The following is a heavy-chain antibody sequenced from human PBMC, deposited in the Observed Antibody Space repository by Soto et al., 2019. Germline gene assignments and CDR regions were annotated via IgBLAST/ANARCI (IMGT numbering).Heavy chain of an antibody. CDR3: ARLDDWNMNNFDY. CDR1: GYSFTSYW. D-gene: IGHD1-1*01. CDR2: IDPSDSYT. V-gene: IGHV5-10-1*01. Sequence: LGESLKISCKGSGYSFTSYWISWVRQMPGKGLEWMGRIDPSDSYTNYSPSFQGHVTISADKSISTAYLQWSSLKASDTAMYYCARLDDWNMNNFDYWGQGTLVTVSS. J-gene: IGHJ4*02.